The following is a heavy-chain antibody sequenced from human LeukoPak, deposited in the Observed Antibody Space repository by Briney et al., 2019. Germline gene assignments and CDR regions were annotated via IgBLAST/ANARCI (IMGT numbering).Heavy chain of an antibody. Sequence: SETLSLTCAVSGSSLSTFYLSWIRQPPGKGLESIGCFYDTGRTNYNPSLKSRVTISVDTSKNQVSLQLTSVTAAYTAVYFCATGGSGSYHDYWGQGTLVTVSS. J-gene: IGHJ4*02. V-gene: IGHV4-59*01. CDR2: FYDTGRT. CDR1: GSSLSTFY. D-gene: IGHD3-10*01. CDR3: ATGGSGSYHDY.